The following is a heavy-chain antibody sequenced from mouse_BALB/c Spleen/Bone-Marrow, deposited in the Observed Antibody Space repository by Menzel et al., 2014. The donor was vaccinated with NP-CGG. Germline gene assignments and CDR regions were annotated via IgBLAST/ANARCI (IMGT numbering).Heavy chain of an antibody. CDR1: GFNIKDTY. D-gene: IGHD3-1*01. CDR3: ARSSSYYDMDY. J-gene: IGHJ4*01. V-gene: IGHV14-3*02. CDR2: IDPANGNT. Sequence: EVQLQQSGAELVKPGASVMLSCTASGFNIKDTYMYWVKQRPEQGLEWIGRIDPANGNTKYDPRFQGKATITADTSSNTAYLQLNSLTSEDTAVYYCARSSSYYDMDYWGQGTSVTVSS.